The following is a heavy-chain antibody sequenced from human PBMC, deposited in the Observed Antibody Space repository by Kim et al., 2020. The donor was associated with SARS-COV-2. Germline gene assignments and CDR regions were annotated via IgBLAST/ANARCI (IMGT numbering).Heavy chain of an antibody. D-gene: IGHD3-16*01. J-gene: IGHJ5*02. CDR3: ARRSMGGDWFDP. Sequence: HNPSLKSRVTVSVDTSKNQFSLKLSSVTAADTAVYYCARRSMGGDWFDPWGQGTLVTVSS. V-gene: IGHV4-39*01.